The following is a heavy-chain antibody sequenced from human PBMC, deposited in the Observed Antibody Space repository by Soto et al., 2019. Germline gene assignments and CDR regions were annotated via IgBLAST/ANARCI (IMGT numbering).Heavy chain of an antibody. CDR3: AKEEDSGSAFDI. D-gene: IGHD1-26*01. CDR2: ISYDGSNK. Sequence: GGSLRLSCAASGFTFSNYGMHWVRQAPGKGLEWVAVISYDGSNKYYADSVKGRFTISRDNSKNALYLQMNSLRAEDTAVYCCAKEEDSGSAFDIWGQGTMVTVSS. J-gene: IGHJ3*02. CDR1: GFTFSNYG. V-gene: IGHV3-30*18.